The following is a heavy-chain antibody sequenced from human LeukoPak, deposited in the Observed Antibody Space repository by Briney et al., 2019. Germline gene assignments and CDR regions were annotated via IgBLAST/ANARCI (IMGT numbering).Heavy chain of an antibody. CDR1: GFTFSNSA. CDR3: AKDRSYSSSMRLDY. CDR2: ISGSGGST. J-gene: IGHJ4*02. V-gene: IGHV3-23*01. Sequence: GGSLRLSCAPSGFTFSNSAMSWVRQAPGKGLEWVSSISGSGGSTYYADSVKGRFTISRDNSKNTLYLQMNSLRADDTAVYYCAKDRSYSSSMRLDYWGQGTLVTVSS. D-gene: IGHD6-13*01.